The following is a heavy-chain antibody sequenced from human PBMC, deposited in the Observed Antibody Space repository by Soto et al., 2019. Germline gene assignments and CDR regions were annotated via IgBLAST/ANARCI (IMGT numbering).Heavy chain of an antibody. J-gene: IGHJ4*02. D-gene: IGHD2-21*02. CDR1: GXTFTSYA. Sequence: ASLKVXCKXSGXTFTSYAMHWVRQAPGQRLEWMGWINAGNGNTKYSQKFQGRVTITRDTSASTAYMELSSLRSEDTAVYYCARSIVVVTALDYWGQGTLVTVSS. CDR2: INAGNGNT. CDR3: ARSIVVVTALDY. V-gene: IGHV1-3*01.